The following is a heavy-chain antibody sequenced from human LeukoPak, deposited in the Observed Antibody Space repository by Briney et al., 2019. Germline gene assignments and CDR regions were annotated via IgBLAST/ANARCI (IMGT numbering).Heavy chain of an antibody. CDR2: VYYTGST. D-gene: IGHD6-13*01. CDR3: ARISSSNRSNERGAFDV. Sequence: SETLSLTCTVSGGSISSYYWSWVRQPPGKGLDWFGCVYYTGSTNYSPSLKSRVTISVDTSKNQFSLKLRSVTAADTAVYYCARISSSNRSNERGAFDVWGQGTMVTVSS. CDR1: GGSISSYY. J-gene: IGHJ3*01. V-gene: IGHV4-59*01.